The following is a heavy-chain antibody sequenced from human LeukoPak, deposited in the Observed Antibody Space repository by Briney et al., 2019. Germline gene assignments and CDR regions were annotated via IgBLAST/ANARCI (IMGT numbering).Heavy chain of an antibody. V-gene: IGHV3-30*04. CDR3: ARVMGRYCSSNSCYVDY. Sequence: GGSLRLSCAASGITFSSYAVHWVRQAPGKGLEWVAVISYDGSNKYYADSVKGRFTISRDNSKNTLYLQMNSLRAEDTAVYYCARVMGRYCSSNSCYVDYWGQGTLVTVSS. D-gene: IGHD2-2*01. CDR1: GITFSSYA. CDR2: ISYDGSNK. J-gene: IGHJ4*02.